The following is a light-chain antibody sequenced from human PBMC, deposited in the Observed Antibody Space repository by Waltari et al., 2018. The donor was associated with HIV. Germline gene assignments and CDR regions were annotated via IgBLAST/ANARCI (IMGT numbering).Light chain of an antibody. CDR1: SSDVGGYNY. CDR2: HVT. J-gene: IGLJ1*01. V-gene: IGLV2-11*01. Sequence: QSALAQPRSVSGSPGQSVTISCTGTSSDVGGYNYVYWFPHHPGKAPKLIIYHVTKRPSGVPDRFSASKSGNTASLTISGLQAEDEAEYYCCSNAARATYVFGTGTQVTVL. CDR3: CSNAARATYV.